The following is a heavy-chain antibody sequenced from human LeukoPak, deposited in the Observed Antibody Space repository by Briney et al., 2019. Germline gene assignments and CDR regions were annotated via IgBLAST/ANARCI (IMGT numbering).Heavy chain of an antibody. V-gene: IGHV3-23*01. CDR2: ISGSASST. CDR3: ARENSGSYSGYYYMDV. CDR1: GFTFSNYA. J-gene: IGHJ6*03. Sequence: PGGSLRLSCAASGFTFSNYAMSWVRQAPGKGLEWVSAISGSASSTYYADSVKSRFTISRDNSKNTLYLQMNSLRAEDTAVYYCARENSGSYSGYYYMDVWGKGTTVTVSS. D-gene: IGHD1-26*01.